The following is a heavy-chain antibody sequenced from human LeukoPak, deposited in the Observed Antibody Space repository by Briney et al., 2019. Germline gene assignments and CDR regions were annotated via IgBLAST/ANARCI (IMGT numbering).Heavy chain of an antibody. V-gene: IGHV3-30*18. CDR3: AKGRGYVDY. D-gene: IGHD5-12*01. J-gene: IGHJ4*02. Sequence: PGGSLRLSCAASGFTFSSYGMHWVRQAPGKGLEWVAVISYDGSNKYYADSVKGRFTISRDNSKNTLYLQMNSLRAEDTAVYYCAKGRGYVDYWGQGTLVTVSS. CDR2: ISYDGSNK. CDR1: GFTFSSYG.